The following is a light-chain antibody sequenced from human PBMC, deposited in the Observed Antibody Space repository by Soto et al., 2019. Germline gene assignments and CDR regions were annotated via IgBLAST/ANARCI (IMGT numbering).Light chain of an antibody. V-gene: IGKV1-27*01. CDR1: QAIRNK. CDR2: AAS. Sequence: RNQSGPSLSASVGHRLTIICRASQAIRNKVAWYKHKPGKAPQLLIYAASTLQSGVPSRFSGSGSGTDFTLTISSLQPEEFATYDCQNYNSAPTFGQGTRLEIK. J-gene: IGKJ5*01. CDR3: QNYNSAPT.